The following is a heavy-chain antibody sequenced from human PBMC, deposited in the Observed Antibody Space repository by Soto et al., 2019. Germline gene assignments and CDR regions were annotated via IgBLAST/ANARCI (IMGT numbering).Heavy chain of an antibody. CDR3: ATITGIAVAGTVLDY. CDR2: FDPEDGET. J-gene: IGHJ4*02. V-gene: IGHV1-24*01. Sequence: GASVKVSCKVSGYTLTELSMHWVRQAPGKGLEWMGGFDPEDGETIYAQKFQGRVTMTEDTSTDTAYMELSSLRSEDTAVYYCATITGIAVAGTVLDYWGQGTLVTVSS. CDR1: GYTLTELS. D-gene: IGHD6-19*01.